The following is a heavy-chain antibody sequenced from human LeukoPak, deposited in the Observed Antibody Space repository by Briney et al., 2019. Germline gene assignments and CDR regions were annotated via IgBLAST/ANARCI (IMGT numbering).Heavy chain of an antibody. CDR1: GGSISSSSYY. J-gene: IGHJ3*02. Sequence: SETLSLTCTVSGGSISSSSYYWGWIRQPRGKGLEWIGSIYYSGSTYYNPSLKSRVTISVDTSKNQFSLKLRSVTAADTAVYYCARAGDPAMIVVVITADAFDIWGQGTMVTVSS. CDR2: IYYSGST. D-gene: IGHD3-22*01. CDR3: ARAGDPAMIVVVITADAFDI. V-gene: IGHV4-39*01.